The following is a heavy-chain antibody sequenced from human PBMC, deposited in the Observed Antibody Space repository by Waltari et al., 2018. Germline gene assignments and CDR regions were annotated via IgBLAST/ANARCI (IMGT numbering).Heavy chain of an antibody. V-gene: IGHV1-2*06. CDR3: ARLSSGFPRIDY. Sequence: QVQLVQSGAEVKKPGASVKVSCKASGYTFTGYYFDWGPQAPGQGLEWMGRINPNSGGTNYAQKFQGRVTMTRDTSISTAYMELSRLRSDDTAVYYCARLSSGFPRIDYWGQGTLVTVSS. D-gene: IGHD6-19*01. J-gene: IGHJ4*02. CDR1: GYTFTGYY. CDR2: INPNSGGT.